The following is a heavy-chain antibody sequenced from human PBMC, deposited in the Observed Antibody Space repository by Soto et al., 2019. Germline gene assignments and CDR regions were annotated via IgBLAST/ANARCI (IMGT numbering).Heavy chain of an antibody. V-gene: IGHV3-21*01. D-gene: IGHD4-17*01. CDR2: ISSSSSYI. CDR3: ARDSGRLRTPDY. CDR1: GFTFSSYS. J-gene: IGHJ4*02. Sequence: EVQLVESGGGLVKPGGSLRLSCTASGFTFSSYSMNWVRQAPGKGLEWVSSISSSSSYIFYADSVKGRFTNSRDNAKNSLYLQMNSLRAEDTAVYYCARDSGRLRTPDYWGQGTLVTVSS.